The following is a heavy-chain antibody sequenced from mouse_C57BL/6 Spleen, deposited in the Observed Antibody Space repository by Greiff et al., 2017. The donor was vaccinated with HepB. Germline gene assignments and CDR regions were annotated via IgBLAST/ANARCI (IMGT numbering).Heavy chain of an antibody. CDR3: ATSYYYGSSYAMDY. Sequence: QVQLKESGPGLVQPSQSLSITCTVSGFSLTSYGVHWVRQSPGKGLEWLGVIWSGGSTAYNAAFMSRLSITKANSKSQVFFKMNSLQADDTAIYYCATSYYYGSSYAMDYWGQGTSVTVSS. CDR1: GFSLTSYG. D-gene: IGHD1-1*01. CDR2: IWSGGST. V-gene: IGHV2-5*01. J-gene: IGHJ4*01.